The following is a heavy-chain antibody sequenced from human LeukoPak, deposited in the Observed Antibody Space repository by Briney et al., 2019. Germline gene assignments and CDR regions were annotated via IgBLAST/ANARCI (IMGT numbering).Heavy chain of an antibody. V-gene: IGHV4-38-2*01. CDR1: GYSISSGYY. Sequence: SETLSLTCSVSGYSISSGYYWGWIRQAPGKGLEWIGNTHYSGTTYYNPSLKRPVTVSLDTSKNQFSLELSSVTAADTAVYYCARLKATVSIHAYFDSWGQGTLVTVSS. J-gene: IGHJ4*02. CDR3: ARLKATVSIHAYFDS. D-gene: IGHD4-17*01. CDR2: THYSGTT.